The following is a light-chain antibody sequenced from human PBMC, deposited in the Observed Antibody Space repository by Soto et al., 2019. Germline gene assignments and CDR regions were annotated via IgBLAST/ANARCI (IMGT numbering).Light chain of an antibody. V-gene: IGKV3-20*01. Sequence: EIFLTQSPGTLSLSPGEGATLSCRASQSVSSNSLAWYQQKPGQAPRLLIYGASSRATGIPDRFSGSGSGTDFTLTISRLEPEDFAVYYCQQYGSSQWTFGQGTKVDIK. CDR3: QQYGSSQWT. CDR1: QSVSSNS. J-gene: IGKJ1*01. CDR2: GAS.